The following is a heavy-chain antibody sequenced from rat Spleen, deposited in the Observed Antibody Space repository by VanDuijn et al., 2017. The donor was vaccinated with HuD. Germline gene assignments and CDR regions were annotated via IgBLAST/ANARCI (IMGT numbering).Heavy chain of an antibody. D-gene: IGHD4-1*01. CDR2: ISYEGSIT. CDR3: ARQYGDY. CDR1: GFTFSDYY. J-gene: IGHJ2*01. Sequence: EVQLAESGGGLVQPGRSLKLSCAASGFTFSDYYMAWVRQAPKKGLEWVAFISYEGSITYYGDSVKGRFTISRDNAKSTLYLQMDSLRSEDTATYYCARQYGDYWGQGVMVTVSS. V-gene: IGHV5-22*01.